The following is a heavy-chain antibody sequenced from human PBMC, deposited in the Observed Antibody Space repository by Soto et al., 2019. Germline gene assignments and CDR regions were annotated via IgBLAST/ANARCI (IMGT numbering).Heavy chain of an antibody. D-gene: IGHD2-2*01. CDR2: IIPIFGTA. CDR3: ARDAGYHDVGLEWFDP. Sequence: QVQLVQSGAEVKKPGSSVKVSCKASGGTFSSYAISWVRQAPGQGLEWMGGIIPIFGTANYAQKFQGRVTITADESTGTAYMELSSLRSEDTAVYYCARDAGYHDVGLEWFDPWGQGTLVTVSS. CDR1: GGTFSSYA. V-gene: IGHV1-69*01. J-gene: IGHJ5*02.